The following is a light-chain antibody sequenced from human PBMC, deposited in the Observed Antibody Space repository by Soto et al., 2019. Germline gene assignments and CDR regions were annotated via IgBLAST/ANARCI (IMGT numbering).Light chain of an antibody. J-gene: IGLJ3*02. V-gene: IGLV1-40*01. CDR2: GAY. CDR3: QSYDSALSAWV. Sequence: QSVLTQTPSVSGAPGQRVTISCTGSSPNIGAGHDVHWYQQLPGTAPKLLIYGAYHRPSGVPDRFSGFRSGTSASLAITGLQAEDEADYYCQSYDSALSAWVFGGGTKLTVL. CDR1: SPNIGAGHD.